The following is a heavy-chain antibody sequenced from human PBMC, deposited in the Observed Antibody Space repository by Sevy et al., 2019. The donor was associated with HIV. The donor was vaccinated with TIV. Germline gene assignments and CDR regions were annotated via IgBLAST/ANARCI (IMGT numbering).Heavy chain of an antibody. CDR1: GFTFSSYW. J-gene: IGHJ3*02. D-gene: IGHD3-3*01. CDR3: ARSRGWRGCFDI. CDR2: INQHGGEK. V-gene: IGHV3-7*01. Sequence: GGSLRLSCAASGFTFSSYWMTRVRQAPGKGLEWVANINQHGGEKYYVDSVKGRFNISRDNAKKSFFLQMNSLRAEDTAVYYCARSRGWRGCFDIWGQGTMVTVSS.